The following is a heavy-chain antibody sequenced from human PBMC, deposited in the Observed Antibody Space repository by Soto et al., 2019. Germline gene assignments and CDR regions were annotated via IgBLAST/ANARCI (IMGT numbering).Heavy chain of an antibody. CDR1: GFMFSSFW. CDR2: ISNDATSI. Sequence: EVQLVESGGGLVQPGGSLRLSCTASGFMFSSFWMHWVRQAPGKGLEWVARISNDATSINYAGTVEGRFTISRDDDKNMLYLQMNSLRAEDTAVYYCARDEPNYDFWRRGLDVWGQGTTVTVSS. V-gene: IGHV3-74*01. D-gene: IGHD3-3*01. J-gene: IGHJ6*02. CDR3: ARDEPNYDFWRRGLDV.